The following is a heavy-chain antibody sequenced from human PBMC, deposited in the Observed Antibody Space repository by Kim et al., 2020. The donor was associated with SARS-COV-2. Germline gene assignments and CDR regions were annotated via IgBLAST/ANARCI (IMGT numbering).Heavy chain of an antibody. CDR3: AKSRYNSGWDGMDV. V-gene: IGHV3-23*01. Sequence: GGSLRLSCAASGFTFRNYAMTWVRQAPGKGLEWVSGISGSGDKTYYADSAKGRFTISRDNSKNTLYLQMNSLRVDDTAVYYCAKSRYNSGWDGMDVWGQGTTVTVSS. D-gene: IGHD6-19*01. J-gene: IGHJ6*02. CDR2: ISGSGDKT. CDR1: GFTFRNYA.